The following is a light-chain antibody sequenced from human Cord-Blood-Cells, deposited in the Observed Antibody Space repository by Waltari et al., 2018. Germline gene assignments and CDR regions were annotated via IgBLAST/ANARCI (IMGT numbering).Light chain of an antibody. CDR3: CSYAGSSTYV. J-gene: IGLJ1*01. V-gene: IGLV2-23*02. CDR2: EVS. CDR1: SSDVRSYTL. Sequence: SALTPPASVSGSPGQSITISCPGTSSDVRSYTLVSCYQQQPGKAPKPMIYEVSKRPSGVTNRFSGSKSGNTASLTSSGLQAEDEADYYCCSYAGSSTYVFGTGTKVTVL.